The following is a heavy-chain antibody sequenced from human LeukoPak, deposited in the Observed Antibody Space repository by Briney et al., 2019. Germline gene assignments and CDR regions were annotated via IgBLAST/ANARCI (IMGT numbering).Heavy chain of an antibody. Sequence: GESLKISCKASGYSFTTHWVGWVRQMPGKGLEWMGIIYPDDSDTKYSPSFQGQVTISADKSISTAYLQWSSLKASDTAMYYCARPQYGSRAPLDYWGQGTLVTVSS. CDR3: ARPQYGSRAPLDY. V-gene: IGHV5-51*01. CDR2: IYPDDSDT. CDR1: GYSFTTHW. D-gene: IGHD4-17*01. J-gene: IGHJ4*02.